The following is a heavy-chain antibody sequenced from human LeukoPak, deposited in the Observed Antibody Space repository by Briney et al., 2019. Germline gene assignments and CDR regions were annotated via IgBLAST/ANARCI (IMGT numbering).Heavy chain of an antibody. CDR3: ARDPMFRSGPTWGHNYYMDV. V-gene: IGHV4-38-2*02. CDR1: GYSISSGYY. J-gene: IGHJ6*03. CDR2: IYHSGST. Sequence: PSETPSLTCTVSGYSISSGYYWGWIRQPPGKGLEWIGSIYHSGSTYYNPSLKRRVTISVDTSKNQFSLKLSSVTAADTAVYYCARDPMFRSGPTWGHNYYMDVWGKGTTVTVSS. D-gene: IGHD7-27*01.